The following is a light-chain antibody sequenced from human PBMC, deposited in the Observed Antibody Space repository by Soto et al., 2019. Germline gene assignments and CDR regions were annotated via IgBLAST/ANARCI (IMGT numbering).Light chain of an antibody. J-gene: IGKJ1*01. CDR1: QSLVHSDGNTY. CDR3: MQGITFT. CDR2: KAS. V-gene: IGKV2-30*02. Sequence: IVLTQSPLSLPVTLGQPASISCRSSQSLVHSDGNTYLNWFQQSPDQSPRRLIYKASNRDSGVQDRFSGSGSGTDFTLSISRVEADDVWVYYCMQGITFTFGQGTRVEIK.